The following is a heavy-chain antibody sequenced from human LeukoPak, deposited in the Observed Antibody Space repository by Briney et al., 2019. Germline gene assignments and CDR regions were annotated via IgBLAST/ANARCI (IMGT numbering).Heavy chain of an antibody. J-gene: IGHJ4*02. V-gene: IGHV3-30*04. CDR2: ISYDGSNK. Sequence: GGSLRLSCAASGFTFRSYAMHWARQAPGKGLEWVAVISYDGSNKYYADSVKGRFTISRDNSENTLHLQMNSLRAEDTAVYYCARAEVVAATLLDYWGQGTLVTVSS. CDR1: GFTFRSYA. D-gene: IGHD2-15*01. CDR3: ARAEVVAATLLDY.